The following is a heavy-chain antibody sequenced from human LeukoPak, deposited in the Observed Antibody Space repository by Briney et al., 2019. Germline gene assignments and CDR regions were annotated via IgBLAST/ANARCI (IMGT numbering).Heavy chain of an antibody. CDR1: GGSISSYY. D-gene: IGHD2-15*01. CDR3: ARVSARVKKSVVVAATRPNPYYFDY. J-gene: IGHJ4*02. V-gene: IGHV4-34*01. CDR2: INHSGST. Sequence: SETLSLTCTVSGGSISSYYWSWIRQPPGKGLEWIGEINHSGSTNYNPSLKSRVTISVDTSKNQFSLKLSSVTAADTAVYYCARVSARVKKSVVVAATRPNPYYFDYWGQGTLVTVSS.